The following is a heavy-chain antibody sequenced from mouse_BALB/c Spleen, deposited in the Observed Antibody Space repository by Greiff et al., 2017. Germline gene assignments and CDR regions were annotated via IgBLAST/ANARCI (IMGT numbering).Heavy chain of an antibody. CDR3: TRGVDSGAMDY. CDR2: ISSGGSYT. CDR1: GFTFSSYT. J-gene: IGHJ4*01. V-gene: IGHV5-6-4*01. Sequence: EVHLVESGGGLVKPGGSLKLSCAASGFTFSSYTMSWVRQTPEKRLEWVATISSGGSYTYYPDSVKGRFTISRDNAKNTLYLQMSSLKSEDTAMYYCTRGVDSGAMDYWGQGTSVTVSS.